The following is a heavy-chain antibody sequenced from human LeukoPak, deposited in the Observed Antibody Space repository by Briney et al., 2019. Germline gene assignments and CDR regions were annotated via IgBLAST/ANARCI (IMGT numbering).Heavy chain of an antibody. CDR2: IYYSGST. CDR3: ARADTAMVIFDY. J-gene: IGHJ4*02. V-gene: IGHV4-30-4*01. Sequence: PSQTLSLTCTVSGGSISSGDYCWSWIRQPPGKGLEWIGYIYYSGSTYYNPSLKSRVTISVDTSKNQFSLKLSSVTAADTAVYYCARADTAMVIFDYWGQGTLVTVSS. D-gene: IGHD5-18*01. CDR1: GGSISSGDYC.